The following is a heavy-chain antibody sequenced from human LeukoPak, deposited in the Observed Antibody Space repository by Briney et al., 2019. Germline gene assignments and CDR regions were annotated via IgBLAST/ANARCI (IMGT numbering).Heavy chain of an antibody. CDR3: ARDKWELRGRNWFDP. J-gene: IGHJ5*02. Sequence: ASVKVSCKASGYTFTGYYMHWVRQAPGQGLEWMGWINPNSGGTNYAQKFQGRVTMTRDTSISTAYMELSRLGSDDTAVYYCARDKWELRGRNWFDPWGQGTLVTVSS. CDR2: INPNSGGT. V-gene: IGHV1-2*02. D-gene: IGHD1-26*01. CDR1: GYTFTGYY.